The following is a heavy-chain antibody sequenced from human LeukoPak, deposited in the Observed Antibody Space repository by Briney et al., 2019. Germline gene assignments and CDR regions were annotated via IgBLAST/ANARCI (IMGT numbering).Heavy chain of an antibody. CDR1: GFTSSSYS. J-gene: IGHJ4*02. CDR3: ARIPNQCPNVRFDY. D-gene: IGHD1-14*01. Sequence: GGCLRLSCAASGFTSSSYSMSWVRPAPGGWRGWISYISGSGFSLYYVDSVKGLLTISRDNAKNSLYLQMNTLRAEDTAVYYCARIPNQCPNVRFDYWGQGTLVTVSS. V-gene: IGHV3-48*01. CDR2: ISGSGFSL.